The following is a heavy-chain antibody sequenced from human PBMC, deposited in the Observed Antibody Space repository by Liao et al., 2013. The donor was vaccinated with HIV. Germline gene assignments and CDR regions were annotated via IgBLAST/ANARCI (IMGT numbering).Heavy chain of an antibody. CDR1: GGSISSYY. Sequence: QVQLQESGPGLVKPSETLSLTCTVSGGSISSYYWSWIRQPAGKGLEWIGRIYSSGSTNYNPSLKSRVTMSVDTSKNQFSLKLRSVTAADTAVHYCARGRGNSNWHFDLWGRGTLVTVSS. V-gene: IGHV4-4*07. J-gene: IGHJ2*01. D-gene: IGHD1-7*01. CDR3: ARGRGNSNWHFDL. CDR2: IYSSGST.